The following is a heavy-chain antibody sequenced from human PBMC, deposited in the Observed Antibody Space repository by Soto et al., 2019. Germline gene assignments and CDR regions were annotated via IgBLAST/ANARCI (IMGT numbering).Heavy chain of an antibody. Sequence: PSETLSLTCTVSGVSISSYYWSWIRQPPGKGLEWIGYIYYSGSTNYNPSLKSRVTISVDTSKNQFSLKLSSVTAADTAVYYCARDKWGRFQLWPLFDYWGQGTLVTVSS. CDR3: ARDKWGRFQLWPLFDY. CDR1: GVSISSYY. V-gene: IGHV4-59*01. CDR2: IYYSGST. J-gene: IGHJ4*02. D-gene: IGHD5-18*01.